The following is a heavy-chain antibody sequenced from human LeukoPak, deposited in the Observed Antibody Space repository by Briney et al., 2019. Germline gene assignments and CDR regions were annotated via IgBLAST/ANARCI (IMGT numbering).Heavy chain of an antibody. J-gene: IGHJ4*02. D-gene: IGHD5-24*01. Sequence: SETLSLTCTVSGGSISSSSYYWGWIRQPPGKGLEWIGSIYYSGSTYYNPSLKSRVTISVDTSKNQFSLKLSSVTAADTAVYYCARPSFGRATIRGKWFDYWGQGTLVTVSS. CDR2: IYYSGST. CDR3: ARPSFGRATIRGKWFDY. CDR1: GGSISSSSYY. V-gene: IGHV4-39*07.